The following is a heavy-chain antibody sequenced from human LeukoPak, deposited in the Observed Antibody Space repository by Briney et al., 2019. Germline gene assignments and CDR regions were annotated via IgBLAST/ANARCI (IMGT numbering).Heavy chain of an antibody. J-gene: IGHJ4*02. Sequence: GGSLRLSCAASGFTFSSYAMSWVRQAPGKGLEWVSGISGSGDNTYYADSVKGRFTISRDSSKDTLYVQVNSLGTEDTAAYYCAKGSYYDSSGSFYFDYWGQGTLVTVSS. CDR1: GFTFSSYA. D-gene: IGHD3-22*01. CDR2: ISGSGDNT. V-gene: IGHV3-23*01. CDR3: AKGSYYDSSGSFYFDY.